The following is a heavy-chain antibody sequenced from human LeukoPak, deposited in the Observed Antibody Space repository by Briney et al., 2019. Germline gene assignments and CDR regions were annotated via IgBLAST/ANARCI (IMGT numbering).Heavy chain of an antibody. CDR3: AKLPQQLANRPQYFDL. CDR1: GFTFSSYA. V-gene: IGHV3-30-3*02. CDR2: ISYDGSNK. J-gene: IGHJ2*01. Sequence: PGGSLRLSCAASGFTFSSYAMHWVRQAPGKGLEWVAVISYDGSNKYYADSVKGRFTISRDNSKNTLYLQMNSLRAEDTAVYYCAKLPQQLANRPQYFDLWGRGTLVTVSS. D-gene: IGHD6-13*01.